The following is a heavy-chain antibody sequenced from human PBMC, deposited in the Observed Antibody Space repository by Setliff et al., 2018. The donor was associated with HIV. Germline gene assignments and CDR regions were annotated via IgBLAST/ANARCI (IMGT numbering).Heavy chain of an antibody. CDR2: INHSGSS. J-gene: IGHJ3*02. D-gene: IGHD3-16*01. CDR1: GGSFSDYY. Sequence: SETLSLTCAVYGGSFSDYYWGWIRQPPGKGLEWIGEINHSGSSNYNPSLKSRVTISVDTSKNQFSLKLTSVTAADTAVYYCARLFYGGSDAFDICGQGTMVTVSS. CDR3: ARLFYGGSDAFDI. V-gene: IGHV4-34*01.